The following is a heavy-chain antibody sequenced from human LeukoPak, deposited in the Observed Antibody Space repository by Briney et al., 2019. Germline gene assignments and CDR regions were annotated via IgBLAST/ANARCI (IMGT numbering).Heavy chain of an antibody. Sequence: GGSLRLSCAASGFTFSSYAMSWVRQAPGEGLEWVSAISGSGGSTYYADSVKGRFTISRDNSKNTLYLQMNSLRAEDAAVYYCAKEGAFIAVAGTIDYWGQGTLVTVSS. CDR3: AKEGAFIAVAGTIDY. V-gene: IGHV3-23*01. CDR1: GFTFSSYA. CDR2: ISGSGGST. D-gene: IGHD6-19*01. J-gene: IGHJ4*02.